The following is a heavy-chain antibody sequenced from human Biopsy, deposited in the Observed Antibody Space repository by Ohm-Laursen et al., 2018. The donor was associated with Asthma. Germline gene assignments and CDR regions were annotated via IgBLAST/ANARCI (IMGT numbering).Heavy chain of an antibody. J-gene: IGHJ4*02. V-gene: IGHV3-66*02. Sequence: SLRLSCAASGFAVSRDHMFWVRQAPRKGLEWVSVIYSGGTSHTADSVRGRFTISRDYSKNTLYLQMHSLTAEDTAVYYCAREGVAGTHIEDWGQGTLVTVSS. CDR1: GFAVSRDH. CDR3: AREGVAGTHIED. CDR2: IYSGGTS. D-gene: IGHD6-19*01.